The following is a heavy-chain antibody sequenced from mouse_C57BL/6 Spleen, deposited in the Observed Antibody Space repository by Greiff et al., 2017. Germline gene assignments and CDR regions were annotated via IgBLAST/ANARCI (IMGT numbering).Heavy chain of an antibody. Sequence: VQLQQSGPVLVKPGASVKMSCKASGYTFTDYYMNWVKQSHGKSLEWIGDIHPYNGGTSYNEKFKGKATLTVDKSSSTAYMELNSLTSEDSAVYYGAGLYYYGSSSYFDYWGQGTTLTVSS. V-gene: IGHV1-19*01. D-gene: IGHD1-1*01. CDR2: IHPYNGGT. CDR1: GYTFTDYY. CDR3: AGLYYYGSSSYFDY. J-gene: IGHJ2*01.